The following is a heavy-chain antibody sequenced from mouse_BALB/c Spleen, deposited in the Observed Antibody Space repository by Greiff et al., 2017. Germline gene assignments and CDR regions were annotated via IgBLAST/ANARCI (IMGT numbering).Heavy chain of an antibody. CDR1: GYTFSSYW. Sequence: QVQLQQSGAELMKPGASVKISCKATGYTFSSYWIEWVKQRPGHGLEWIGEILPGSGSTNYNEKFKGKATFTADTSSNTAYMQLSSLTSEDPAVYYCARRGLRWVLDYWGQGTTLTVSS. V-gene: IGHV1-9*01. J-gene: IGHJ2*01. CDR3: ARRGLRWVLDY. CDR2: ILPGSGST. D-gene: IGHD2-2*01.